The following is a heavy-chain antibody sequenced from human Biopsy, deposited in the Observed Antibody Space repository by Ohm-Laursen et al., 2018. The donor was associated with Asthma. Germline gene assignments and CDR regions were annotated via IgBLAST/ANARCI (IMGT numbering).Heavy chain of an antibody. CDR1: GFSLRTPGVG. D-gene: IGHD3-9*01. V-gene: IGHV2-5*02. CDR2: IYWADYN. J-gene: IGHJ5*02. Sequence: TQTLTLTGSFSGFSLRTPGVGVGWIRQSPGKALEWLALIYWADYNLFRPSLKRRLTITKDPSKNQVVLTMTKMDPVASGTYYCALSQDSGFDDHSPSWFDPWGQGTLVTVSS. CDR3: ALSQDSGFDDHSPSWFDP.